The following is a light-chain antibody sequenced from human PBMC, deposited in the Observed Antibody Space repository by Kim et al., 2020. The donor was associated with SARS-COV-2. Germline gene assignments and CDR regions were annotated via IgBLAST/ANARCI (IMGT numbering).Light chain of an antibody. V-gene: IGKV3-20*01. CDR3: QQHATSPLT. CDR2: DVS. J-gene: IGKJ4*01. CDR1: QLSTNAY. Sequence: SPGESCTLSRRASQLSTNAYLAWYQQKPGQAPRLLMYDVSTRATGIPNRFSGRGSGTDFTLTINRLEPEDFAVYYCQQHATSPLTFGGGTKVDIK.